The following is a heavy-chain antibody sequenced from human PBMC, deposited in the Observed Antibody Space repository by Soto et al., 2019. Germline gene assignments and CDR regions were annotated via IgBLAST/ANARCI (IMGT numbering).Heavy chain of an antibody. D-gene: IGHD3-9*01. V-gene: IGHV4-31*03. CDR1: GGSISSGGYY. J-gene: IGHJ5*02. CDR3: ARQLRYFDWSGGWFDP. CDR2: IYYSGST. Sequence: PSETLSLTCTVSGGSISSGGYYWSWIRQHPGKGLEWIGYIYYSGSTYYNPSLKSRVTISVDTSKNQFSLKLSSVTAADTAVYYCARQLRYFDWSGGWFDPWGQGTLVTVSS.